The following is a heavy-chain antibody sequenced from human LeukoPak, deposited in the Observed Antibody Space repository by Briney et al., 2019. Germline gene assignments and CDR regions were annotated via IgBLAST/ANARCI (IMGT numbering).Heavy chain of an antibody. CDR1: GFTFSSYA. J-gene: IGHJ6*02. CDR2: ISYDGSNK. D-gene: IGHD4-17*01. CDR3: AKYDDYGDYGPYYYGMDV. Sequence: GGSLRLSCAASGFTFSSYAMHWVRQAPGKGLEWVAVISYDGSNKYYADSVKGRFTISRDNSKNTLYLQMNSLRAEDTAVYYCAKYDDYGDYGPYYYGMDVWGQGTTVTVSS. V-gene: IGHV3-30-3*02.